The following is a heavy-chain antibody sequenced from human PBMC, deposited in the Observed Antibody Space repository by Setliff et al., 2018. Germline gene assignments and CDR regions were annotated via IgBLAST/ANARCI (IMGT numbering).Heavy chain of an antibody. V-gene: IGHV4-34*01. CDR2: IYYSGST. J-gene: IGHJ5*02. Sequence: SETLSLTCAIYGQSFSDYYWSWVRQPPGKGLEWIGSIYYSGSTYYNPSLKSRVTISVDTSKNQFSLKLSSVTAADTAVYYCARAVSSGGPKEYRSGWYWATYNWFDPWGQGTLVTVSS. CDR3: ARAVSSGGPKEYRSGWYWATYNWFDP. CDR1: GQSFSDYY. D-gene: IGHD6-19*01.